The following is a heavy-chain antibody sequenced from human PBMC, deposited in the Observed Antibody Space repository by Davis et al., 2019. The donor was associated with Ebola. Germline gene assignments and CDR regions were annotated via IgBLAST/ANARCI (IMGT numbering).Heavy chain of an antibody. CDR1: GYSFTSYW. CDR2: IYPGDSDT. J-gene: IGHJ4*02. V-gene: IGHV5-51*01. Sequence: GESLKISCKGSGYSFTSYWIGWVRQMPGKGLEWMGIIYPGDSDTRYSPSFQGQVTISADKSISTAYLQWSSLKASDTAIYYCTRGTVSGIAVAGMGLDYWGQGTLVTVSS. D-gene: IGHD6-19*01. CDR3: TRGTVSGIAVAGMGLDY.